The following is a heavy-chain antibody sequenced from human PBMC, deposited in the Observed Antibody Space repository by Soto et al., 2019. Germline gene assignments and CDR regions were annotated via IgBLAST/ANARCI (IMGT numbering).Heavy chain of an antibody. V-gene: IGHV3-30*18. CDR1: GFTFSSYG. CDR2: ISYDGSNK. Sequence: GGSLRLSCAASGFTFSSYGMHWVRQAPGKGLEWVAVISYDGSNKYYADSVKGRFTISRDNSKNTLYLQMNSLRAEDTAVYYCAKDRYMYVAATVVDYWGQGTLVTVSS. CDR3: AKDRYMYVAATVVDY. J-gene: IGHJ4*02. D-gene: IGHD2-15*01.